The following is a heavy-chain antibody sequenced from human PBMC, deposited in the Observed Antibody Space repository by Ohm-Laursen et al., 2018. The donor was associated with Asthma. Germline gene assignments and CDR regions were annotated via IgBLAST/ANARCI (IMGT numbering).Heavy chain of an antibody. D-gene: IGHD2-21*02. Sequence: SLRLSCTASGFTFSSYWMHWVRQAPGKGLVWVSRINSDGSSTSYADSVKGRFTISRDNAKNTLYLQMNSLRAEDTAVYYCARRDFSGGDPNAAFDIWGQGTMVTVSS. CDR3: ARRDFSGGDPNAAFDI. CDR2: INSDGSST. V-gene: IGHV3-74*01. J-gene: IGHJ3*02. CDR1: GFTFSSYW.